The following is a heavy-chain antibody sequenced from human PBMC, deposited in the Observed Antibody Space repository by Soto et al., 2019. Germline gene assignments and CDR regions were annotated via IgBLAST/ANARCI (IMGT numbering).Heavy chain of an antibody. J-gene: IGHJ3*01. CDR2: VYVSDSET. CDR1: GYYSSSYW. CDR3: ARRGTLSGRDAFDV. Sequence: PGESLKISCRGSGYYSSSYWIAWVRQMSGKGLEWVGSVYVSDSETKYSPSFRGQVTISADKYTNTAYLYWSSLKASDTAMYYCARRGTLSGRDAFDVWGEGTMVTVSS. V-gene: IGHV5-51*01. D-gene: IGHD5-12*01.